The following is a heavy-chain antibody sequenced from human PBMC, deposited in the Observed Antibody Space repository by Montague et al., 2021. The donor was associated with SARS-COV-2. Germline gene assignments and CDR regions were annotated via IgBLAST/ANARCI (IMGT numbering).Heavy chain of an antibody. CDR2: IYYTGST. J-gene: IGHJ2*01. V-gene: IGHV4-31*03. CDR3: ARNRGWGSRGAGYIDL. CDR1: GCSISGDNYY. D-gene: IGHD7-27*01. Sequence: TLSLTCTVSGCSISGDNYYWTWIRQHPGKGLGWIAYIYYTGSTYYKPSLKSRLRTSLDTSKNQFSLTLTSVTAADTAIYYCARNRGWGSRGAGYIDLWGRGTLVIVSS.